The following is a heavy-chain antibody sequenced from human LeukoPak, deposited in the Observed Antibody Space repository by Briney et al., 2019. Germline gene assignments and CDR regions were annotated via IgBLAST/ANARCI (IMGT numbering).Heavy chain of an antibody. CDR2: ISGSGGST. J-gene: IGHJ4*02. V-gene: IGHV3-23*01. Sequence: GSLRLSCAASGFTFSSYAMSWVRQAPGRGLEWVSGISGSGGSTYYADSVKGRFTISRDNSKNTLYLKLNCLRAADTAVYYCAKGNWDDYWGQGTLVTVSS. CDR3: AKGNWDDY. CDR1: GFTFSSYA. D-gene: IGHD7-27*01.